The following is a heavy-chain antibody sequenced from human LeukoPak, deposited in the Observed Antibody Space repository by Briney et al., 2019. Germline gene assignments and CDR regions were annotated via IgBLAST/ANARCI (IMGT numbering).Heavy chain of an antibody. J-gene: IGHJ3*02. CDR1: GGSISSSSYY. Sequence: SETLSLTCTVSGGSISSSSYYWGWIRQPPGKGLEWIGSIYYSGSTYYNPSLKSRVTISVDTSKNQFSLKLSSVTAADTAVYYCASPRWAARLAFDIWGQGTMVTVSS. CDR2: IYYSGST. D-gene: IGHD6-6*01. CDR3: ASPRWAARLAFDI. V-gene: IGHV4-39*07.